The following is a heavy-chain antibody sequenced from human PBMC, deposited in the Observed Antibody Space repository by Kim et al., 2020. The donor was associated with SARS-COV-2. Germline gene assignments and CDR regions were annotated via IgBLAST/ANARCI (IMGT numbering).Heavy chain of an antibody. CDR1: GFTFSSYG. D-gene: IGHD2-2*01. J-gene: IGHJ6*02. CDR2: ISYDGSNK. Sequence: GGSLRLSCAASGFTFSSYGMHWVRQAPGKGLEWVAVISYDGSNKYYADSVKGRFTISRDNSKNTLYLQMNSLRAEDTAVYYCAKPLSVVPAAMPIYYYYGLYVWGQGSTVPVSS. V-gene: IGHV3-30*18. CDR3: AKPLSVVPAAMPIYYYYGLYV.